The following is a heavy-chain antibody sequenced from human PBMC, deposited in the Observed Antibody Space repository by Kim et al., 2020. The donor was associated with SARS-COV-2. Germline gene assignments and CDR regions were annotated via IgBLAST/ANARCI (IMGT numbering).Heavy chain of an antibody. CDR1: GFSFSSRG. CDR3: ARAREKSFDY. V-gene: IGHV3-30*03. CDR2: ISNDETYK. Sequence: EGSLRLSCAASGFSFSSRGIHWVRQAPGKGLEWVAVISNDETYKNYADSVKGRFTISRDNSKNTVDLQMNSLRVEDTAVYYCARAREKSFDYWGQGTLVTVSS. J-gene: IGHJ4*02.